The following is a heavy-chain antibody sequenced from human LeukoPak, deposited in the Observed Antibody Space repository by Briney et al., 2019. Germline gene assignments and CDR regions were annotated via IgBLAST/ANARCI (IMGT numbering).Heavy chain of an antibody. D-gene: IGHD3-3*01. V-gene: IGHV4-59*08. CDR3: ARNYDFWSGYPYDAFDI. CDR2: IYYSGST. J-gene: IGHJ3*02. CDR1: GGSISSYY. Sequence: SETLSLTCTVSGGSISSYYWSWIRQPPGKGLEWIGYIYYSGSTYYNPSLKSRVTISVDTSKNQFSLKLSSVTAADTAVYYCARNYDFWSGYPYDAFDIWGQGTMVTVSS.